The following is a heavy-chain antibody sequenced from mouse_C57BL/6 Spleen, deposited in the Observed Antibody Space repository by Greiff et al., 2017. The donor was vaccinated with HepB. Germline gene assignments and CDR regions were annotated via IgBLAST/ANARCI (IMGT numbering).Heavy chain of an antibody. V-gene: IGHV3-6*01. D-gene: IGHD1-1*01. Sequence: EVKLQESGPGLVKPSQSLSLTCSVTGYSITSGYYWNWIRQFPGNKLEWMGYISYDGSNNYNPSLKNRISITRDTSKNQFFLKLNSVTTEDTATYYCARSSSYFAYWGQGTLVTVSA. CDR3: ARSSSYFAY. J-gene: IGHJ3*01. CDR1: GYSITSGYY. CDR2: ISYDGSN.